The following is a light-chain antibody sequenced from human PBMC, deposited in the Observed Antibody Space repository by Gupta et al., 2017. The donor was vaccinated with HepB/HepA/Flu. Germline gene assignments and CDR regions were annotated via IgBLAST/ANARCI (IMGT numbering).Light chain of an antibody. CDR3: QQEYNLGRI. Sequence: DIQMTQSPSSLSASVGDRVTITCQASQDISNYLNWYQQKPGKAPKLLSYDASKSETAVPSTFSGRGSGTDFTLSIISLLREDLATYYCQQEYNLGRIFGQGTKIEIK. V-gene: IGKV1-33*01. J-gene: IGKJ2*02. CDR2: DAS. CDR1: QDISNY.